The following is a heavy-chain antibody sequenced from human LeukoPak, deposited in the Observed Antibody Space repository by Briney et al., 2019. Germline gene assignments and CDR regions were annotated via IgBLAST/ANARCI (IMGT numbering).Heavy chain of an antibody. CDR3: ARDRELGY. CDR2: IYNSGST. D-gene: IGHD3-10*01. J-gene: IGHJ4*02. CDR1: GGSISIYY. V-gene: IGHV4-59*01. Sequence: KPSETLSHTCTVSGGSISIYYWSWIRQPPGKGLEWIGYIYNSGSTNYSPSLKSRVTISVDTSKNQFSLKLNSVTAADTAVYYCARDRELGYWGQGALVTVSS.